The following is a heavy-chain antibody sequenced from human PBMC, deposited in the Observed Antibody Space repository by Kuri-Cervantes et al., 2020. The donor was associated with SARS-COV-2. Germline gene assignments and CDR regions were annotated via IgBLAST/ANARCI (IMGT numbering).Heavy chain of an antibody. J-gene: IGHJ5*02. CDR3: ARLPSDYGSGSPDWFDP. CDR1: GGSISSYY. Sequence: SETLSLTCTVSGGSISSYYWSWIRQPPGKGLEWIGYIYYSGSTNYNPSLKSRVTISVDTSKNQFSLKLSSVTAADTAVYYCARLPSDYGSGSPDWFDPWGQGTLVTVSS. D-gene: IGHD3-10*01. CDR2: IYYSGST. V-gene: IGHV4-59*08.